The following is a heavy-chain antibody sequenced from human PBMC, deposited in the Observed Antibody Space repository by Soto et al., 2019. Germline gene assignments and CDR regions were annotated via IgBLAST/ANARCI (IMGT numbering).Heavy chain of an antibody. Sequence: ASLKCSCKSSGYTFTSYYLHWVRQAPGQGLEWMGWISAYNGNTNYAQKLQGRVTMTTDTSTSTAYMELRSLRSDDTAVYYCATVDTAMVNWFDPWGQGTLVTV. CDR3: ATVDTAMVNWFDP. CDR1: GYTFTSYY. D-gene: IGHD5-18*01. J-gene: IGHJ5*02. CDR2: ISAYNGNT. V-gene: IGHV1-18*04.